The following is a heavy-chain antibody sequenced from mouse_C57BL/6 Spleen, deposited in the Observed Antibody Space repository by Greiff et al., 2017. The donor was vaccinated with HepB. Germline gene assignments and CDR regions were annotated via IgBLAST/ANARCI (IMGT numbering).Heavy chain of an antibody. CDR2: INPSTGGT. J-gene: IGHJ4*01. V-gene: IGHV1-42*01. CDR1: GYSFTGYY. Sequence: VQLQQSGPELVKPGASVKISCKASGYSFTGYYMNWVKRSPEKSLEWIGEINPSTGGTTYNQKFKAKATLTVDKSSSTAYMQLKSLTSEDSAVYYCARSTNYYRSSREAMDYWGQGTSVTVSS. D-gene: IGHD1-1*01. CDR3: ARSTNYYRSSREAMDY.